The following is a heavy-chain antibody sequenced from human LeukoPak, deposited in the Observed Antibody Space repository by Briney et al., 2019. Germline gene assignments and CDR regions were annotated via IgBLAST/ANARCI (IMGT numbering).Heavy chain of an antibody. D-gene: IGHD1-26*01. J-gene: IGHJ4*02. V-gene: IGHV3-74*01. Sequence: GGSLRLSCAASGFTVSSNYMSWVRQAPGKGLVWVSRINTDGSSTSYADSVKGRFTISRDNAKNTLYLQMNSLRAEDTAVYYCARDLTSEWELLNWGQGALVTVSS. CDR1: GFTVSSNY. CDR3: ARDLTSEWELLN. CDR2: INTDGSST.